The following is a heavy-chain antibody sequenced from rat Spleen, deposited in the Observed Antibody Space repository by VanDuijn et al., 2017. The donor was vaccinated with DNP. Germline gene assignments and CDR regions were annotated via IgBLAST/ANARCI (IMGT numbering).Heavy chain of an antibody. Sequence: EVQLVESGGGLVQPGRSLKLSCAASGFPFSNYVMAWVRQAPTKGLEWVASISPSGANIYYRDSVRGRFTIFRDIPKSTLYLQMDSLRSEDTATYYCARGSGTYFWYFDFWGPGTMVTVSS. CDR2: ISPSGANI. V-gene: IGHV5-25*01. CDR3: ARGSGTYFWYFDF. CDR1: GFPFSNYV. D-gene: IGHD5-1*01. J-gene: IGHJ1*01.